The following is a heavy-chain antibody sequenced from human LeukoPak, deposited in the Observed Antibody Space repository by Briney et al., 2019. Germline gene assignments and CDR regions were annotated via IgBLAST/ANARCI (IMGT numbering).Heavy chain of an antibody. D-gene: IGHD2-21*02. CDR2: INWNGGST. CDR1: GFSFTNAW. CDR3: ARVIIYWAYCGGDCSGATHMDV. V-gene: IGHV3-20*04. Sequence: GGSLRLSCEASGFSFTNAWMNWVRLAPGKGLEWVSGINWNGGSTGYADSVKGRFTISRDNAKNSLYLQMNSLRAEDTALYYCARVIIYWAYCGGDCSGATHMDVWGKGTTVTVSS. J-gene: IGHJ6*03.